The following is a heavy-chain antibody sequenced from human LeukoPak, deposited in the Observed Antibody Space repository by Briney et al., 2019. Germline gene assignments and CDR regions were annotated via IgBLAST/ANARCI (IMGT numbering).Heavy chain of an antibody. CDR3: ARDCDRSGYYCY. D-gene: IGHD3-22*01. Sequence: ASVKVSCKASGYTFSDYGISWVRQAPGQGLEWMGWISTYNGNTNYAQKLQGRVAMTTDTSPSTAYMELRSLRSDDTAVYYCARDCDRSGYYCYWGQGTLVTVSS. V-gene: IGHV1-18*01. CDR1: GYTFSDYG. CDR2: ISTYNGNT. J-gene: IGHJ4*02.